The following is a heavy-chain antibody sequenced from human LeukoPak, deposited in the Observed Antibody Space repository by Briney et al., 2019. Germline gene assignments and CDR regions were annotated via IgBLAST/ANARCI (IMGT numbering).Heavy chain of an antibody. D-gene: IGHD1-1*01. CDR2: ISGSGGST. Sequence: PGGSLRLSCAASGFTFSTYVMSWVRQAPGKGLEWVSAISGSGGSTYYADSVKGRFTISRDNSKNTRYLQMNSLGADDTAVYYCAKGNWRYFDYWGQGTLVTVSS. J-gene: IGHJ4*02. CDR3: AKGNWRYFDY. CDR1: GFTFSTYV. V-gene: IGHV3-23*01.